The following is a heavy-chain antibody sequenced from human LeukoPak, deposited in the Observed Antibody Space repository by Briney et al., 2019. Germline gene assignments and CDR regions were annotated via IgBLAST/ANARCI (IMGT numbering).Heavy chain of an antibody. V-gene: IGHV3-30*18. CDR3: AKQGKTYYDILTTTYYFDY. D-gene: IGHD3-9*01. J-gene: IGHJ4*02. CDR1: GFTFSSYW. CDR2: ISYDGSNK. Sequence: GGSLRLSCAASGFTFSSYWMSWVRQAPGKGLEWVAVISYDGSNKYYADSVKGRFTISRDNSKNTLYLQMNSLRAEDTAVYYCAKQGKTYYDILTTTYYFDYWGQGTLVTVSS.